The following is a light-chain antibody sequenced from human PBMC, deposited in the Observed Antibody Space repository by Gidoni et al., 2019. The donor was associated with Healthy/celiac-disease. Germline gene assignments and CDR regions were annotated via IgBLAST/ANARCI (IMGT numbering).Light chain of an antibody. J-gene: IGKJ1*01. CDR2: AAS. CDR3: QQYYSYPRT. V-gene: IGKV1-8*01. CDR1: QCISSY. Sequence: AIRMTQSPSSFSASTGDRVTITCRASQCISSYLAWYQQKPGTAPKLLIYAASTLQSGVPSRFSGSGSGTDFTLTISCLQSEDFATYYCQQYYSYPRTFGQGTKVEIK.